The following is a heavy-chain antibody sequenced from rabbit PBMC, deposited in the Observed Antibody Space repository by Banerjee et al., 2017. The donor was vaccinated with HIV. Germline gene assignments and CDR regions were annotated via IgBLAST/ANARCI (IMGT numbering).Heavy chain of an antibody. V-gene: IGHV1S45*01. CDR2: IYTGSGST. J-gene: IGHJ4*01. Sequence: QEQLEESGGGLVKPGASLTLTCTASGFDLSSYYCMCWVRQAPGKGLELIACIYTGSGSTYYASWAKGRFTISKTSSTTVTLQMTSLTAADTATYFCARGDYTPGGAGYAYARGSDLWGPGTLVTVS. D-gene: IGHD6-1*01. CDR1: GFDLSSYYC. CDR3: ARGDYTPGGAGYAYARGSDL.